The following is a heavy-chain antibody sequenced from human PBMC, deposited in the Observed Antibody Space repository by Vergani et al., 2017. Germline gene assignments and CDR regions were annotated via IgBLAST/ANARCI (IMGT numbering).Heavy chain of an antibody. J-gene: IGHJ6*03. CDR3: ARVNTETNGHLDYYYYMDV. CDR1: GGSFTSYH. V-gene: IGHV4-34*01. D-gene: IGHD4-11*01. CDR2: IDHTGRP. Sequence: QVQLQPWGGGLLTPSAILSLTCVVNGGSFTSYHWTWIRQSPGEGREWVGDIDHTGRPDYNPSLKSRLTMSVDKSRNQFYLTLNSVTATDTAIYFCARVNTETNGHLDYYYYMDVWGQGTAVTVSS.